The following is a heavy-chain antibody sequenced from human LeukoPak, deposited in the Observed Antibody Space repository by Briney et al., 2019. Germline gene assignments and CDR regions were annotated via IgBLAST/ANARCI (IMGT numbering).Heavy chain of an antibody. D-gene: IGHD2-8*01. Sequence: ASVKVSCQASGYTFTRYYMHWVRQAPGQGLEWMGWINPNSGGTNYAQKFQGRVTMTRDTSISTAYMELSRLRSDDTAVYYCARALVSIYAFDIWGQGTMVTVSS. CDR2: INPNSGGT. CDR3: ARALVSIYAFDI. V-gene: IGHV1-2*02. J-gene: IGHJ3*02. CDR1: GYTFTRYY.